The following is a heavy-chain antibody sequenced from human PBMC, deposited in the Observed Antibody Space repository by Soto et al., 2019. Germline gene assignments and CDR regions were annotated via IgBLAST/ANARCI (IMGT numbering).Heavy chain of an antibody. Sequence: GGSLRLSCAASGFTFSSYAMHWVRQAPGKGLEWVAVISYDGSNKYYADSVKGRFTISRDNSKNTLYLQMNSLRAEDTAVYYCASPYYYGSGSYLYYFDYWGQGTLVTVSS. D-gene: IGHD3-10*01. CDR1: GFTFSSYA. CDR3: ASPYYYGSGSYLYYFDY. J-gene: IGHJ4*02. V-gene: IGHV3-30-3*01. CDR2: ISYDGSNK.